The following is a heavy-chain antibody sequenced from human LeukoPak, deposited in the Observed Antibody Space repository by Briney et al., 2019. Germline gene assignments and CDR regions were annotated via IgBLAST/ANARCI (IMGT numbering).Heavy chain of an antibody. CDR2: INPNSGGT. V-gene: IGHV1-2*02. CDR3: ARDKTQSPLDYYYMDV. Sequence: ASVKVSCKASGYTFTGYYMHWVRQAPGQGLEWMGWINPNSGGTNYAQKFQGRVTMTSDTSISTAYMELSRLRSDDTAVYYCARDKTQSPLDYYYMDVWGKGTTVTVSS. CDR1: GYTFTGYY. D-gene: IGHD4-11*01. J-gene: IGHJ6*03.